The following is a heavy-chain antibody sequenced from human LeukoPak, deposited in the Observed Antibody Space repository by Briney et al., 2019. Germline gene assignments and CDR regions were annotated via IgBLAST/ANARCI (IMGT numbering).Heavy chain of an antibody. D-gene: IGHD6-13*01. Sequence: GRSLRLSCAASGFTFSSSGMHWVRQAPGKGLEWVAVISYDGSNKYYADSVKGRFTISRDNSKNTLYLQMNSLRAEDTAVYYCAKGGRDSSSWYSGHSPSDFDYWGQGTLVTVSS. V-gene: IGHV3-30*18. CDR1: GFTFSSSG. J-gene: IGHJ4*02. CDR3: AKGGRDSSSWYSGHSPSDFDY. CDR2: ISYDGSNK.